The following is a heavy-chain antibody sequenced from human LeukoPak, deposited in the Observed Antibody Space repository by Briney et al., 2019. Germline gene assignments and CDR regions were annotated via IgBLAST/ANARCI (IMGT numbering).Heavy chain of an antibody. J-gene: IGHJ4*02. CDR2: ISWNSGSI. CDR3: AKDICSGGSCYPLMEY. CDR1: GFTFDDYA. V-gene: IGHV3-9*01. D-gene: IGHD2-15*01. Sequence: QSGGSLRLSCAASGFTFDDYAMHWVRQAPGKGLEWVSGISWNSGSIGYADSVKGRFTISGDNAKNSLYLQMNSLRAEDTALYYCAKDICSGGSCYPLMEYWGQGTLVTVSS.